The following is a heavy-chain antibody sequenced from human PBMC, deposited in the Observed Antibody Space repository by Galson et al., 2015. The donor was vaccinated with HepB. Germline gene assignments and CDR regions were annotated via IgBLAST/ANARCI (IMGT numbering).Heavy chain of an antibody. J-gene: IGHJ6*03. D-gene: IGHD3-3*01. CDR3: AGGYHDFWSGRFYYYNMDV. V-gene: IGHV4-61*02. CDR1: GGSISSGSYY. Sequence: TLSLTCTVSGGSISSGSYYWSWIRQPAGKGLEWIGLTSTRGNTNYNASLKRRVTMSVDTSKNQFSLRLTSVTAADTAIYYCAGGYHDFWSGRFYYYNMDVWGKGTTVTVSS. CDR2: TSTRGNT.